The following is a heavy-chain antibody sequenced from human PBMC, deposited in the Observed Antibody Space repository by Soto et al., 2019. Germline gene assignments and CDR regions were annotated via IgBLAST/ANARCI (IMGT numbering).Heavy chain of an antibody. J-gene: IGHJ6*02. D-gene: IGHD2-21*01. CDR3: AGRRQVINDYYGLAD. CDR1: GFTFSNYE. V-gene: IGHV3-13*01. CDR2: IGTAGDT. Sequence: EVQLVESGGGLVQPGGSLRLSCAASGFTFSNYEMHWVRQVTGKGLEWVSGIGTAGDTKYVGSVKGRFTISRDNGKNSLYLQMNSLRAEDTAVYYCAGRRQVINDYYGLADWGQGTTVIVSS.